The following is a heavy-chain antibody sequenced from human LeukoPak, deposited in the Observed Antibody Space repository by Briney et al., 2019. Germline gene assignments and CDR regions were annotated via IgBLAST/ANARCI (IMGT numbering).Heavy chain of an antibody. Sequence: SVKVSCKASGGTFSSYAISWVRQATGQGLQWMGGIIPIFGTANYAQKFQGKVTITADESTSTAYMELSSLRSEDTAVYYCARVRTTVVTPGYYYYMDVWGKGTTVTVSS. D-gene: IGHD4-23*01. CDR2: IIPIFGTA. CDR1: GGTFSSYA. CDR3: ARVRTTVVTPGYYYYMDV. J-gene: IGHJ6*03. V-gene: IGHV1-69*13.